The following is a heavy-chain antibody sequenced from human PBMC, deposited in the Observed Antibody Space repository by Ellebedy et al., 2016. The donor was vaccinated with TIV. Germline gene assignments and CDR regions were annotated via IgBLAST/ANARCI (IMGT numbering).Heavy chain of an antibody. CDR2: ISSSGSTK. D-gene: IGHD5-18*01. CDR1: GFTFSDYY. Sequence: PGGSLRLSCAASGFTFSDYYMSWIRQAPGRGLEWVSYISSSGSTKYYADPVKGRFTISRDNAKNSLYLQMNRLRAEDTAVYYCARDSPPDTAMVDYWGQGTLVTVSS. CDR3: ARDSPPDTAMVDY. J-gene: IGHJ4*02. V-gene: IGHV3-11*01.